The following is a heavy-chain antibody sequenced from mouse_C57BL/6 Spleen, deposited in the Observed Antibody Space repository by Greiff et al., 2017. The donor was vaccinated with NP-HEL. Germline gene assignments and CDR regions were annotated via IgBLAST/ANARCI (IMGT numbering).Heavy chain of an antibody. J-gene: IGHJ4*01. Sequence: VKLQESGPGLVAPSQSLSITCTVSGFSLTSYAISWVRQPPGKGLEWLGVIWTGGGTNYNSALKSRLSISKDNSKSQVFLKMNSLQTDDTARYYCARTPSYYGSEGYYAMDYWGQGTSVTVSS. CDR3: ARTPSYYGSEGYYAMDY. V-gene: IGHV2-9-1*01. CDR2: IWTGGGT. D-gene: IGHD1-1*01. CDR1: GFSLTSYA.